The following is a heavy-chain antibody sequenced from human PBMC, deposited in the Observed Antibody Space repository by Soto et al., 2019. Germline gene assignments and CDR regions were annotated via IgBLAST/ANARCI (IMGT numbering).Heavy chain of an antibody. CDR3: ARASYLDPAFDI. J-gene: IGHJ3*02. Sequence: QVQLVQSGAEVKRPGASVKVSCKASGYTFTSYDFNWVRQAPGQGLEWMGWVNPNSGNTDYAQKFQGRVTMTRNTSIRTAYMELSSLRSEDTDVYYCARASYLDPAFDIWGQGTMVTVSS. V-gene: IGHV1-8*01. D-gene: IGHD2-2*03. CDR1: GYTFTSYD. CDR2: VNPNSGNT.